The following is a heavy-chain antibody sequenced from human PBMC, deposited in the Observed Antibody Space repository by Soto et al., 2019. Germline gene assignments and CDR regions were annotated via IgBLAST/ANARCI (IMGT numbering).Heavy chain of an antibody. CDR3: ARDLVVDSYGHGQADY. V-gene: IGHV1-46*01. D-gene: IGHD5-18*01. J-gene: IGHJ4*02. Sequence: GASVKVSCKASGYTFTSYYMHWVRQAPGQGLEWMGIINPSGGSTSYAQKFQGRVTMTRDTSTSTVYMELSSLRSEDTAVYYCARDLVVDSYGHGQADYWGQGTLVTVSS. CDR2: INPSGGST. CDR1: GYTFTSYY.